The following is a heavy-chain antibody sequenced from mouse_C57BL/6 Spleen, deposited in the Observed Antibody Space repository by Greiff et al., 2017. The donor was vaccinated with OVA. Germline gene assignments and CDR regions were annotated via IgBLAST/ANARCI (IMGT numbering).Heavy chain of an antibody. Sequence: VQLQQPGAELVMPGASVKLSCKASGYTFTSYWMHWVKQRPGQGLEWIGEIDPSDSYTNYNQKFKGKSTLTVDKSSSTAYMQLSSLTSEDSAVYYCARGGSSYVGYFDVWGTGTTVTVSS. CDR2: IDPSDSYT. J-gene: IGHJ1*03. D-gene: IGHD1-1*01. CDR1: GYTFTSYW. V-gene: IGHV1-69*01. CDR3: ARGGSSYVGYFDV.